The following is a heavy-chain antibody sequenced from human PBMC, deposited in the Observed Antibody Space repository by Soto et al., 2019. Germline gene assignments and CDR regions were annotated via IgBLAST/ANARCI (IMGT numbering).Heavy chain of an antibody. CDR1: GGTFNYYG. D-gene: IGHD3-22*01. CDR2: IIPIIGPA. V-gene: IGHV1-69*01. CDR3: ARDLGTTIAGPPRRETYGWLDP. J-gene: IGHJ5*02. Sequence: QVQLVQSGAEVKRPGSSVKLSCKASGGTFNYYGISWVRQAPGQGLEWMGGIIPIIGPATYAQKFQGRVTITAGQSKSTAYMELRSLGSDDTALCYCARDLGTTIAGPPRRETYGWLDPWGQGTLVTVSS.